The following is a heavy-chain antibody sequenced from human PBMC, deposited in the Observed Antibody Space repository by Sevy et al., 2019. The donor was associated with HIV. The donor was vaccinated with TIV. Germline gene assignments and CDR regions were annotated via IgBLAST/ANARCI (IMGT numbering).Heavy chain of an antibody. CDR3: AKDGLGGPNNWFDP. CDR2: ISGSGGST. CDR1: GFTFSSYA. D-gene: IGHD3-16*01. Sequence: GGSLRLSCAASGFTFSSYAMSWVRQAPGKGLEWVSSISGSGGSTYYGDSLTGRLIISRDNSKNTLYLQMTSRRAEDTAIYYCAKDGLGGPNNWFDPWGQGTLVTVSS. J-gene: IGHJ5*02. V-gene: IGHV3-23*01.